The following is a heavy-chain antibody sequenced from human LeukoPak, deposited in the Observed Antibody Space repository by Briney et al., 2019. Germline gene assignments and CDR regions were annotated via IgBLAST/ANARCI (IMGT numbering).Heavy chain of an antibody. D-gene: IGHD3-22*01. V-gene: IGHV1-2*04. CDR3: ARDDSSGEGMDV. Sequence: ASVKVSCKASGYTFTSYAMNWVRQAPGQGLEWMGWINPNSGGTNYAQKFQGWVTMTRDTSISTAYMELSRLRSDDTAVYYCARDDSSGEGMDVWGQGTTVTVSS. CDR1: GYTFTSYA. J-gene: IGHJ6*02. CDR2: INPNSGGT.